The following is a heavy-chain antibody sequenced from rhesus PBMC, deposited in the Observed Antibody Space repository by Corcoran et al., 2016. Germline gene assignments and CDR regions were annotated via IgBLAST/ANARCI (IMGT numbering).Heavy chain of an antibody. CDR1: GDSVSSWNW. CDR3: WRHPDPFGGLDS. Sequence: VQLQESGPGLVKPSETLSLTCAVSGDSVSSWNWWSWSRQHPGKGREWIGHVGTSKHDTVYNPALNSRVTISKDTSNNQFSLKMTSMTAADTAVYYCWRHPDPFGGLDSWGQGVIVTVSS. CDR2: VGTSKHDT. J-gene: IGHJ6*01. V-gene: IGHV4-65*02. D-gene: IGHD6-19*01.